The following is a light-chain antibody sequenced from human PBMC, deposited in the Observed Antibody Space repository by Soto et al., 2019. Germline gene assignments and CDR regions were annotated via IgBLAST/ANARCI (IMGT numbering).Light chain of an antibody. CDR1: SSDVGGYNY. V-gene: IGLV2-11*01. CDR2: DVS. Sequence: QSALTQPRSVSGSPGQPVTISCTGTSSDVGGYNYVSWYQQHPGKALKLMIYDVSKRPSGVPDRFSGSKSGNTASLTISGLQAEDEADYYCCSYAGSYTYVFGTGTKVTVL. CDR3: CSYAGSYTYV. J-gene: IGLJ1*01.